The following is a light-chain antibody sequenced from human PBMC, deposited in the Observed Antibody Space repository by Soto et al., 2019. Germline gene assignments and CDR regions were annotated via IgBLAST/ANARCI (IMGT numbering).Light chain of an antibody. J-gene: IGKJ4*01. Sequence: EIVMTQSPATLSVSPGERATLSCRASQSVSSNLAWYQQKPGQAPRRLIYGASTRATDIPARFSGSGSGTEFTLTISSLQSEDFAVYYCQQYNNWPPAFGGGTKVEIK. CDR1: QSVSSN. CDR2: GAS. CDR3: QQYNNWPPA. V-gene: IGKV3-15*01.